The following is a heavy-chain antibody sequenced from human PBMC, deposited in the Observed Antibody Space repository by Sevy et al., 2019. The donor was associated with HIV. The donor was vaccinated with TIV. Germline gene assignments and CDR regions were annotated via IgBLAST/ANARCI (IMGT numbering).Heavy chain of an antibody. V-gene: IGHV3-23*01. D-gene: IGHD3-16*02. CDR2: ISGTDGNT. CDR1: EFTLSGNA. Sequence: GGSLRLSCAVSEFTLSGNAMIWVRQAPGKGLEWVSGISGTDGNTYYADSVKGGFTSFRDNSKSTRYLQMKSLRAEDTAVYYCARGTSLGYTRSHYYYAMDVWGQGTTVTVSS. J-gene: IGHJ6*02. CDR3: ARGTSLGYTRSHYYYAMDV.